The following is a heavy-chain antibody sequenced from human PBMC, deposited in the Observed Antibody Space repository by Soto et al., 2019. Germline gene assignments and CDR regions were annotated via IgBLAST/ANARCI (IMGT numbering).Heavy chain of an antibody. D-gene: IGHD5-18*01. CDR3: ARADRGYSYIKYYYYYGMDV. CDR2: IYYSGST. Sequence: QLQLQESGPGLVKPSETLSLTCTVSGGSISSSSYYWGWIRQPPGKGLEWIGSIYYSGSTYYNPSLKSRVTISVDTSKNQFSLKLSSVTAADTAVYYCARADRGYSYIKYYYYYGMDVWGQGTTVTVSS. J-gene: IGHJ6*02. V-gene: IGHV4-39*01. CDR1: GGSISSSSYY.